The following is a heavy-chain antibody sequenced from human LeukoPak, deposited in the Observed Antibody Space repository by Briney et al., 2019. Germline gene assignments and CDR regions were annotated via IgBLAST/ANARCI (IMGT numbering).Heavy chain of an antibody. V-gene: IGHV3-23*01. CDR1: GFTFSSYA. CDR3: AKKGITYYYDSSGYSN. D-gene: IGHD3-22*01. J-gene: IGHJ4*02. CDR2: ISGSGGST. Sequence: GGSLRLSCAASGFTFSSYAMSWVRQAQGKGMGWVSAISGSGGSTYYADSVKGRFTISRDNSKNTLYLQMNSLRAEDTAVYYCAKKGITYYYDSSGYSNWGQGTLVTVSS.